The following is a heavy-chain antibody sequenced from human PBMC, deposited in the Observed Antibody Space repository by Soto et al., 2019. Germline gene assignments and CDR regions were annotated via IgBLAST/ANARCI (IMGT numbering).Heavy chain of an antibody. CDR3: TTEVGRGYYDFWSGYSRWFDP. CDR2: IKSKTDGGTT. CDR1: GFTFSNAW. Sequence: GGSLRLSCAASGFTFSNAWMNWVRQAPGKGLEWVGRIKSKTDGGTTDYAAPVKGRFTISRDDSKNTLYLQMNSLKTEDTAVYYCTTEVGRGYYDFWSGYSRWFDPWGQGTLVTVSS. D-gene: IGHD3-3*01. V-gene: IGHV3-15*07. J-gene: IGHJ5*02.